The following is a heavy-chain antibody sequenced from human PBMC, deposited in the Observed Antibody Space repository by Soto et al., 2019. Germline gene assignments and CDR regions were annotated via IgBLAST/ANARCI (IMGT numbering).Heavy chain of an antibody. J-gene: IGHJ4*02. CDR2: IGDNGGNT. CDR3: AKEAGFSSGYYFDF. CDR1: GFTFTGYA. D-gene: IGHD3-22*01. V-gene: IGHV3-23*01. Sequence: GESLRLSCAASGFTFTGYAMSWVRQAPGKGLEWVSSIGDNGGNTYYADPVKGRFTVSTDNSKNTLYLQMNSLRAEDTAVYYCAKEAGFSSGYYFDFWGQGTLVTVSS.